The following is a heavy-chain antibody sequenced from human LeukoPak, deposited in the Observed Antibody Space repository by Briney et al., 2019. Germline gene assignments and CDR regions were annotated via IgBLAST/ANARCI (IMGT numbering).Heavy chain of an antibody. CDR1: GYTFTSYD. J-gene: IGHJ4*02. Sequence: ASVKVSCKASGYTFTSYDINWGRPATGQGLECMGWMNPNSGNTGYAQKFQGRVTMTRNTSISTAYMELSSLRSEDTAVYYCAAEGSGYELDYWGQGTLVTVSS. CDR2: MNPNSGNT. CDR3: AAEGSGYELDY. D-gene: IGHD3-22*01. V-gene: IGHV1-8*01.